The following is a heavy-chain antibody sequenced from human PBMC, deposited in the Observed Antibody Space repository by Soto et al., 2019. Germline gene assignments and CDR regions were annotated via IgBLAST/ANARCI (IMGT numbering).Heavy chain of an antibody. V-gene: IGHV3-74*01. J-gene: IGHJ4*02. CDR1: GFTFSGDW. Sequence: EVQLVESGGDLVQPGGSLRLSCAVSGFTFSGDWMHWVRQAPGKGLVWVSRINMDGSRTNYADSVKGRFIISRDNARNTLYLQMNSLRVDDTAVYYCARGPRGLYHHDYWGQGALVTVSS. CDR3: ARGPRGLYHHDY. D-gene: IGHD2-2*01. CDR2: INMDGSRT.